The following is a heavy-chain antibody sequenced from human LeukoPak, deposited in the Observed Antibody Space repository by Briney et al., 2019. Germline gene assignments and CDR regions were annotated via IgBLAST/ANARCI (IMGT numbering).Heavy chain of an antibody. Sequence: GGSLRLSCAASGFTVSSYHMSWVRQAPGKGLEWVSGIYSGGGTFYADSVVKGRFTISRDNSKNSLFLQMNSLRAEDTAVYYCARDPMGDGASSFDYWGQGTLVTVSS. D-gene: IGHD3-16*01. CDR3: ARDPMGDGASSFDY. CDR1: GFTVSSYH. CDR2: IYSGGGT. J-gene: IGHJ4*02. V-gene: IGHV3-66*01.